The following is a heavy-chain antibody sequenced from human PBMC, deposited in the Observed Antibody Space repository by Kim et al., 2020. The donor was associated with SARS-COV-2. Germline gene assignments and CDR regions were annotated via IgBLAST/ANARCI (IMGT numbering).Heavy chain of an antibody. D-gene: IGHD3-3*01. CDR1: GYTFTSYY. Sequence: ASVKVSCKASGYTFTSYYMHWVRQAPGQGLEWMGIINPSGGSTSYAQKFQGRVTMTRDTSTSTVYMELSSLRSEDTAVYYCARDSGDNYDFWSGHNWFDPWGQGTLVTVSS. CDR2: INPSGGST. V-gene: IGHV1-46*01. CDR3: ARDSGDNYDFWSGHNWFDP. J-gene: IGHJ5*02.